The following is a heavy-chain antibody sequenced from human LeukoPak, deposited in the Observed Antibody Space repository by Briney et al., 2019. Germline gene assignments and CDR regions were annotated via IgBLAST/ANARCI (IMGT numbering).Heavy chain of an antibody. CDR1: GFTFSSYA. CDR3: ARAHGYSYGYIDY. J-gene: IGHJ4*02. CDR2: IWYDGSNK. V-gene: IGHV3-33*01. Sequence: GGSLRLSCAASGFTFSSYAMHWVRQAPGEGLEWVAVIWYDGSNKYYADSVKDRSTISRDNSKNTLYLQMNSLRAEDTAVYYCARAHGYSYGYIDYWGQGTLVTVSS. D-gene: IGHD5-18*01.